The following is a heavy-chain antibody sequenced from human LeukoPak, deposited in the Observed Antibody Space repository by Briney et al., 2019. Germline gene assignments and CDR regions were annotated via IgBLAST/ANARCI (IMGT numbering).Heavy chain of an antibody. CDR2: IYYSGST. CDR1: GGSISSYY. D-gene: IGHD3-10*01. CDR3: ARGARITMVRGRELRY. J-gene: IGHJ4*02. V-gene: IGHV4-59*01. Sequence: SETLSLTCTVSGGSISSYYWSWIRQPPGKGLEWIGYIYYSGSTNYNPSLKSRVTISVDTSKNQFSLKLSSVTAADTAVYYCARGARITMVRGRELRYWGQGTLVTVSS.